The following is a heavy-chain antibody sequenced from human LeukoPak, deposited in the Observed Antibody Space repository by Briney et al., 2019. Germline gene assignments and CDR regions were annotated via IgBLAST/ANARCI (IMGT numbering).Heavy chain of an antibody. CDR2: INPNSDGT. CDR3: ARAPYCDSASCYTGYNWFNP. Sequence: ASVKVSCKTSGYTFTDYYMHWVRQAPGQGLEWMGWINPNSDGTNYAQKFQGRVTMTRDTSISTAYMEVTWLTSDDTALYYCARAPYCDSASCYTGYNWFNPWGQGTLVTVSS. CDR1: GYTFTDYY. V-gene: IGHV1-2*02. D-gene: IGHD2-2*02. J-gene: IGHJ5*02.